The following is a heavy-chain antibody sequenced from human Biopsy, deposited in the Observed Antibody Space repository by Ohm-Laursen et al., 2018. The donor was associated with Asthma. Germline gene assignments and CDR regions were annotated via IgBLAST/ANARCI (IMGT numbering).Heavy chain of an antibody. CDR3: VRDGTDDAFDI. V-gene: IGHV3-30*01. D-gene: IGHD1-1*01. CDR2: ISKDASTQ. J-gene: IGHJ3*02. Sequence: LRLSCAASGFSFSNFAIHWVRQAPGKGLEWVGVISKDASTQDYADSVKGRFTMARDNSKNALDLQMNSLREEDTAVYYCVRDGTDDAFDIWGQGTVVSVSS. CDR1: GFSFSNFA.